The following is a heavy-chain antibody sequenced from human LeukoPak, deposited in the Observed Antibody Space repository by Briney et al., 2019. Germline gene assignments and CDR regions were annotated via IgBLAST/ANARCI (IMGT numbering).Heavy chain of an antibody. Sequence: PGGSLRLSCEASTFNFSSYWMHWVRQAPGKGLVWVSCIHGDGRSSNYADSVKGRLTISRDNAKNTLYLQMNSLRAEDTAVYYCATGSGSYYDSWGQGTLVTVSS. V-gene: IGHV3-74*01. J-gene: IGHJ4*02. CDR1: TFNFSSYW. CDR3: ATGSGSYYDS. CDR2: IHGDGRSS. D-gene: IGHD3-10*01.